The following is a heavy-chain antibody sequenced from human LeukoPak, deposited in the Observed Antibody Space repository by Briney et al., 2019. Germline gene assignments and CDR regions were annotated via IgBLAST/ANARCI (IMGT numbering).Heavy chain of an antibody. V-gene: IGHV4-31*03. CDR2: IYYSGST. J-gene: IGHJ4*02. Sequence: SQTLSLTCTVSGGSISSGGYSWSWIRQHPGKGLEWIGYIYYSGSTYYNPSLKSRVTISVGTSKNQFSLKLSSVTAADTAVYYCARGVVGARHFDYWGQGTLVTVSS. CDR3: ARGVVGARHFDY. CDR1: GGSISSGGYS. D-gene: IGHD1-26*01.